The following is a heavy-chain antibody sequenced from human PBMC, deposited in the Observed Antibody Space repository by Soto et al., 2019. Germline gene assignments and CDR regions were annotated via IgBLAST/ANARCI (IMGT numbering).Heavy chain of an antibody. CDR2: VSASGGST. D-gene: IGHD5-18*01. CDR1: GFTFTNYA. J-gene: IGHJ4*02. Sequence: EVQLLDSGGGLVQPGGSLRLSCVASGFTFTNYAMSWVRQAPGEGLEWVSGVSASGGSTNDADSVKGRFTISRDNSKNTLYLQMNSLRAEDSAVYYCAKERVFTQGHTYGFVFDYWGQGTLVTVSS. V-gene: IGHV3-23*01. CDR3: AKERVFTQGHTYGFVFDY.